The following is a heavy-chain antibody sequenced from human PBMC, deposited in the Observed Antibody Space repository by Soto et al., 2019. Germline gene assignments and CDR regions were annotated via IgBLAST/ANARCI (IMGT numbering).Heavy chain of an antibody. CDR3: ARDFRPPYGFRYFDY. CDR1: GFTVSSNY. CDR2: IYSGGST. J-gene: IGHJ4*02. V-gene: IGHV3-53*04. D-gene: IGHD4-17*01. Sequence: EVQLVESGGGLVQPGGSLRLSCAASGFTVSSNYMSWVRQAPGKGLEWVSVIYSGGSTYYADSVKGRFTISRHNSKNTLYLLMSSLRAGDTAVYYCARDFRPPYGFRYFDYWGQGTLVTVSS.